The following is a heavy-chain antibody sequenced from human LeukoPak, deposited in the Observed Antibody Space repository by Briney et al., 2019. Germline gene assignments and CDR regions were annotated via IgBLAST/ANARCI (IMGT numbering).Heavy chain of an antibody. CDR1: GASIRNYY. CDR2: INYSGST. CDR3: ARRYSSSWYVGFFDP. D-gene: IGHD6-13*01. J-gene: IGHJ5*02. Sequence: KPSETLSLTCTVSGASIRNYYWSWIRQSPGKGLEWIGYINYSGSTNYNPSLESRVAMSVDTSKNQFSLRLSSVTAADTAIYCGARRYSSSWYVGFFDPWGQGTLVTVSS. V-gene: IGHV4-59*08.